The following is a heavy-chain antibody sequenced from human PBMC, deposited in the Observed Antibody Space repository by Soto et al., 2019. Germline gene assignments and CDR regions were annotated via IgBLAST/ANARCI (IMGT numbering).Heavy chain of an antibody. CDR1: GFSFVVYD. CDR2: INHSGST. J-gene: IGHJ5*02. Sequence: SATXSLTCAVYGFSFVVYDFILIRQPPGKGLEWIGEINHSGSTNYNPSLKSRVTISVDTSKNQLSLKLRSVTAEDTAVYYRARPAASRSCYGGGSWLDTWGQGTLVTVYS. CDR3: ARPAASRSCYGGGSWLDT. D-gene: IGHD6-13*01. V-gene: IGHV4-34*01.